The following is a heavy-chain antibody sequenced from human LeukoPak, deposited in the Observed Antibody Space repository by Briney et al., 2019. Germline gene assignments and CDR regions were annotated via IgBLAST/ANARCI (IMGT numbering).Heavy chain of an antibody. V-gene: IGHV3-43*02. CDR2: ISGDDGST. Sequence: GGSLRLSCAASGFTFDDYAMHWVRQAPGKNLEWVSLISGDDGSTYYADSVKGRFTISRDNSKNSLYLQMNSLRTEDTALYYCAKDIYYDIGILDYWGQGTLVTVSS. CDR3: AKDIYYDIGILDY. J-gene: IGHJ4*02. D-gene: IGHD3-22*01. CDR1: GFTFDDYA.